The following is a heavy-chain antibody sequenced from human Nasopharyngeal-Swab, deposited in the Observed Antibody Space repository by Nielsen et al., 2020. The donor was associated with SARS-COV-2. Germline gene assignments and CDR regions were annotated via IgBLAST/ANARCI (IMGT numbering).Heavy chain of an antibody. CDR1: GGSISSGSYY. D-gene: IGHD2-15*01. V-gene: IGHV4-61*02. CDR2: IYTSGST. CDR3: ARYVGVVVVVAAYYFDY. J-gene: IGHJ4*02. Sequence: SETLSLTCTVSGGSISSGSYYWSWIRQPAGKGLEWIGRIYTSGSTNYNPSLKSRVTISVDTYKNQFSLKLSSVTAAATAVYYCARYVGVVVVVAAYYFDYWGQGTLVTVSS.